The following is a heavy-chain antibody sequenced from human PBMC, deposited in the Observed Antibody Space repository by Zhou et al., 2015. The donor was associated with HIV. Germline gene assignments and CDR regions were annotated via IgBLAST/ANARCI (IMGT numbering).Heavy chain of an antibody. V-gene: IGHV1-69*12. D-gene: IGHD7-27*01. Sequence: QVQLVQSGAEVKKPGSSVKVSCKASGGTFSSYAISWVRQAPGQGLEWMGGIIPIFGTANYAQKFQGRVTITADESTSTAYMELSSLRSEDTAVYYCARGPKPTGITGVGGYFDLWGRGTLVTVSS. CDR2: IIPIFGTA. J-gene: IGHJ2*01. CDR1: GGTFSSYA. CDR3: ARGPKPTGITGVGGYFDL.